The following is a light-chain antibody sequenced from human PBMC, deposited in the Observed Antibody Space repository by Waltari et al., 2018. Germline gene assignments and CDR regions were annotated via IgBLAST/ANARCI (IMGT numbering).Light chain of an antibody. CDR1: RSNIGCNS. Sequence: QSALTQPPSASGTPGQRVTITCSCSRSNIGCNSVTWYQQLPGTAPKLPIQMNDHRPSGVPDRFSGSKSGSSASLAISGLQSEDEADYYCAAWDDSLSERLFGGGTKLTVL. J-gene: IGLJ3*02. V-gene: IGLV1-44*01. CDR3: AAWDDSLSERL. CDR2: MND.